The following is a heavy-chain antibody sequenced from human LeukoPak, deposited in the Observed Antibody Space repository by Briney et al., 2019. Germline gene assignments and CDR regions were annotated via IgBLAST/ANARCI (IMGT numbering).Heavy chain of an antibody. CDR1: GFTFSSYA. J-gene: IGHJ5*02. D-gene: IGHD3-10*01. Sequence: PGGSLRLSCAASGFTFSSYAMSWVRQAPGKGLEWVSAISGSGGSTYYADSVKGRFTTSRDNSKNTLYLQMNSLRAEDTAVYYCAKGPVTLLWFGEPNWFDPWGQGTLVTVSS. CDR3: AKGPVTLLWFGEPNWFDP. CDR2: ISGSGGST. V-gene: IGHV3-23*01.